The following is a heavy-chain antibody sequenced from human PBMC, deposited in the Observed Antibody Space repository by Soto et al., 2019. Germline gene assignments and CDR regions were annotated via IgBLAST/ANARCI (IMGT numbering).Heavy chain of an antibody. Sequence: ASVKVSCKASAYTFTDYCIHWVRQAPGQGLEWMGFVNPRTGGTNYAQNFQGRVTMTRDTSLSTAYMELSSLKSDDTALYYCARDQEPTVPFAYWGQGTLVTV. CDR2: VNPRTGGT. J-gene: IGHJ4*02. V-gene: IGHV1-2*02. CDR1: AYTFTDYC. CDR3: ARDQEPTVPFAY.